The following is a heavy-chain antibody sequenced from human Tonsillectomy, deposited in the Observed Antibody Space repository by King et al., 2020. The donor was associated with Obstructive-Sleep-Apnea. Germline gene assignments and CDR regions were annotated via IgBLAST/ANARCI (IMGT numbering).Heavy chain of an antibody. CDR2: IKRKTDDGPT. CDR1: GLTFSNAW. J-gene: IGHJ4*02. V-gene: IGHV3-15*01. Sequence: EVQLVESGGGLVKPGGSLRLSCAASGLTFSNAWMSWVRQAPGKGLEWVGRIKRKTDDGPTDYAAPVKGRFTISRDDLKNTLFLQMNALKTEDTAVYYCTTDPGDYADYWGQGTLVTVSS. CDR3: TTDPGDYADY. D-gene: IGHD4-17*01.